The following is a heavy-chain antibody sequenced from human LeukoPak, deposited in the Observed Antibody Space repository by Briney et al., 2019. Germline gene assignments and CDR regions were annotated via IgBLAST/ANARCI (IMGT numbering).Heavy chain of an antibody. CDR3: AQDGFANGGSTAIGY. J-gene: IGHJ4*02. V-gene: IGHV4-34*01. Sequence: PSETLSLTCAVYGGSFSAYYWSWIRQPPGKGLEWIGEINHSGSTNYNPPLKSRVTMSVDTSKNQFCLQLTSVTAVDTAVYYCAQDGFANGGSTAIGYWGQGTLVTVSS. D-gene: IGHD5-18*01. CDR1: GGSFSAYY. CDR2: INHSGST.